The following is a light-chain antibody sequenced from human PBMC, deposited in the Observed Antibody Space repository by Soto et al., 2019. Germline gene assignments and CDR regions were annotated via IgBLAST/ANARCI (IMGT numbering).Light chain of an antibody. V-gene: IGLV2-14*01. CDR2: EVR. CDR3: GAYTARSTLV. CDR1: MRDVGAYNL. J-gene: IGLJ3*02. Sequence: QAVVTQPASVSGSAGQSITISCSGTMRDVGAYNLVSWYQQHPGTAPKLIIYEVRNRPSGISSRFSGSRSGNTASLTISGHQSGDGGDYYCGAYTARSTLVFGGGTNPAVL.